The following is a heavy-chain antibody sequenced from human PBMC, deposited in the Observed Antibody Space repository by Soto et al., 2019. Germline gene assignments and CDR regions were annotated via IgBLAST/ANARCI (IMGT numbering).Heavy chain of an antibody. V-gene: IGHV1-18*04. CDR1: GYTLSSNG. CDR2: ISTFNGNA. CDR3: ARLHGYSSGWYDY. Sequence: QVQLVQSGAEVKKPGASVKVSCKASGYTLSSNGVSWVRQAPGQGLEWMGWISTFNGNAHYAQKFQGRVTTTTDTSTNTAYMELTSLSSDDTAVYYCARLHGYSSGWYDYWGQGTLVTVSS. D-gene: IGHD6-19*01. J-gene: IGHJ4*02.